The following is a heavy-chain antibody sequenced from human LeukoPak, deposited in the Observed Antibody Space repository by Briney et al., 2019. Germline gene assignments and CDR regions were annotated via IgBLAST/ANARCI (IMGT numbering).Heavy chain of an antibody. CDR3: ARLHSSSWYEGWFDP. D-gene: IGHD6-13*01. CDR1: GYTFTSYW. CDR2: IYPGDSDT. Sequence: GASVKVSCKASGYTFTSYWIGWGRQLPGKGLEWMGIIYPGDSDTRYSPSFQGQVTISADKSISTAYLQWSSLKASDTAMYYCARLHSSSWYEGWFDPWGQGTLVTVSS. V-gene: IGHV5-51*01. J-gene: IGHJ5*02.